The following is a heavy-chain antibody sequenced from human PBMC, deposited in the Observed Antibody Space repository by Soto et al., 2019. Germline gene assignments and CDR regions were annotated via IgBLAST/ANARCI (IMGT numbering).Heavy chain of an antibody. CDR3: AVSVAGATAIAY. Sequence: EVQLVESGGGLVKPGGSLRLSCVVSGLTISSYWMHWVRQAPVKGLVWVSRINGEGRSTNYVDSVKGRITISRDKAKNTLYLDVKAQRGEDMAVYYYAVSVAGATAIAYLGQGKLVAVSS. D-gene: IGHD6-19*01. CDR2: INGEGRST. V-gene: IGHV3-74*01. J-gene: IGHJ4*02. CDR1: GLTISSYW.